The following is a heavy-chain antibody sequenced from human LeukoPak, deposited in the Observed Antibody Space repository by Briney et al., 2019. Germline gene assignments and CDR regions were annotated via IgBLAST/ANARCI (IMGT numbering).Heavy chain of an antibody. V-gene: IGHV3-23*01. CDR1: GFTFSSYA. D-gene: IGHD3-10*01. CDR2: ISGSGGST. J-gene: IGHJ6*02. CDR3: AKPARGYYYYGMDV. Sequence: GGSLRLSCAASGFTFSSYAMSWVRQAPGKGLEWVSAISGSGGSTYYADSVKGRFTISRDSSKNTLYLQMNSLRAEDTAVYYCAKPARGYYYYGMDVWGQGTTVTVSS.